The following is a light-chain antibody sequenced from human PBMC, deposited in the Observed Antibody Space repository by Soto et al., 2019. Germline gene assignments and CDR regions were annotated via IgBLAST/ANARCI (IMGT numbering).Light chain of an antibody. V-gene: IGLV2-8*01. Sequence: QSVLTQPPSASGSPGQSVTISCTGTSSDVGGYDYVSWYQQRPGRAPKLLIYEVTKRPSGVPDRFSGSKSGNTASLTVSGLQTEDEADYYCTSYVGSNAVIFGGGTKVTVL. J-gene: IGLJ2*01. CDR2: EVT. CDR3: TSYVGSNAVI. CDR1: SSDVGGYDY.